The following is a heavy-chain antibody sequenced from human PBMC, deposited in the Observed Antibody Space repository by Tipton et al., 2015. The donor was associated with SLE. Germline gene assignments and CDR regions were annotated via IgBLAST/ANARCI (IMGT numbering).Heavy chain of an antibody. CDR3: SRGDYGDYRDAFDI. J-gene: IGHJ3*02. CDR1: GGSISSSSYY. Sequence: TLSLTCTVSGGSISSSSYYWGWIRQPPGKGLEWIASMYPSGSTYYNPSLKSRVTISVDTSKNHFSLKLSSVTAADTAVYYCSRGDYGDYRDAFDIWGQGTLVTVSS. CDR2: MYPSGST. V-gene: IGHV4-39*02. D-gene: IGHD4-17*01.